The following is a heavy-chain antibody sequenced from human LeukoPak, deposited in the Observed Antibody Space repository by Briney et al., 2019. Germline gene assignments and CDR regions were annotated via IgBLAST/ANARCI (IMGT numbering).Heavy chain of an antibody. Sequence: ASVKVSCKASGYTFTGYYMHWVRQAPGQGLEWMGIINPSGGSTSYAQKFQGRVTMTRDMSTSTVYMELSSLRSEDTAVYYCARDPRYSYGNYYYYYMDVWGKGTTVTVSS. V-gene: IGHV1-46*01. CDR1: GYTFTGYY. J-gene: IGHJ6*03. CDR2: INPSGGST. CDR3: ARDPRYSYGNYYYYYMDV. D-gene: IGHD5-18*01.